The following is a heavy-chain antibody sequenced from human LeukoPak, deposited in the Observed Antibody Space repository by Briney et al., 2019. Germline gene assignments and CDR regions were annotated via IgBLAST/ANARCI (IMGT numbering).Heavy chain of an antibody. CDR3: AKGMARYFDWLPIDY. Sequence: GRSLRLSCAASGFTFSSYGMHWVRQAPGKGLEWVAVISYDGSNKYYADSVKGRFTISRDNSKNTLYLQMNSLRAEDTAVYYCAKGMARYFDWLPIDYWGQGTLVTVSS. CDR2: ISYDGSNK. V-gene: IGHV3-30*18. CDR1: GFTFSSYG. D-gene: IGHD3-9*01. J-gene: IGHJ4*02.